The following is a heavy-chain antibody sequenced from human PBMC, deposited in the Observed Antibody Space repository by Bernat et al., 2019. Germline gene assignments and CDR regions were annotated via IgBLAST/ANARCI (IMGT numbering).Heavy chain of an antibody. J-gene: IGHJ4*02. CDR3: ANGGGAQGY. CDR1: GFTFSGYG. CDR2: ISYDGSNK. V-gene: IGHV3-30*18. D-gene: IGHD1-26*01. Sequence: QVQLVESGGGVVQPGRSLRLSCAASGFTFSGYGMHWVRQAPGKGLEWVAVISYDGSNKYYADSVKGRFTISRDNSKNTLYLQMNSLRAEDTAVYYCANGGGAQGYWGQGTLVTVSS.